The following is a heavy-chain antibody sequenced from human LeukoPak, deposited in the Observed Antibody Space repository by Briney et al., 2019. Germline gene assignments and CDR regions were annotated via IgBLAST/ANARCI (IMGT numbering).Heavy chain of an antibody. J-gene: IGHJ4*02. CDR1: GGTFSSYA. CDR3: ARVSNSGWYRGGYYFDY. CDR2: IIPILGIA. V-gene: IGHV1-69*04. D-gene: IGHD6-19*01. Sequence: SVKVSCKASGGTFSSYAISWVRQAPGQGLEWMGRIIPILGIANYAQKFQGRVTITADKSTSTAYMELSSLRSEDTAVYYCARVSNSGWYRGGYYFDYWGQGTLVTVSS.